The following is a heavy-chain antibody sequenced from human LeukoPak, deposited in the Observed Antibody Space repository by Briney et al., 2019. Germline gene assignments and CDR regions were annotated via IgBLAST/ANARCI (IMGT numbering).Heavy chain of an antibody. D-gene: IGHD6-13*01. V-gene: IGHV3-7*01. CDR2: IDQGGSVR. Sequence: PGGSLRLSCAASGFSFSTYWMSWVRQTPEKGLEFVANIDQGGSVRNYMDTLKGRCTISRDNAKKSLYLEINSLRADETAVYYCARDPESSSFDLWGRGALVTVSS. J-gene: IGHJ4*02. CDR3: ARDPESSSFDL. CDR1: GFSFSTYW.